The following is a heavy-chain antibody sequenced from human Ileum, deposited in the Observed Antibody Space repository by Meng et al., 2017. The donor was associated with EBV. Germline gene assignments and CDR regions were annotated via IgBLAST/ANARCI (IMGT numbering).Heavy chain of an antibody. D-gene: IGHD2-21*02. CDR2: IYHSGAT. V-gene: IGHV4-4*02. CDR3: ARIPYGDIYSAYFDY. CDR1: GGSVNGHPW. Sequence: QGQRQVSGPGLVKPSGPVSLTCTVSGGSVNGHPWWSWVRQPPCEGLEWIGQIYHSGATNYNPSLKSRVTISVDTSENQFSLELNSVTAADTAVYYCARIPYGDIYSAYFDYWSPGTLVTVSS. J-gene: IGHJ4*02.